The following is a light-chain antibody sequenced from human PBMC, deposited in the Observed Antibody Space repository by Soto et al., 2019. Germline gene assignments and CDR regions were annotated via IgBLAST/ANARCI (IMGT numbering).Light chain of an antibody. CDR2: QVS. J-gene: IGKJ3*01. Sequence: DVVTTQSPLSLPVTLGQPASISCRSSQSLVYSDGNTYLNWFHQRPGQSPRLLIYQVSNRDSGVPDRFSGSGSGTDFTLKISRVEAEDVGVYYCMQGTYWPFTFGPGTKVDIK. CDR3: MQGTYWPFT. CDR1: QSLVYSDGNTY. V-gene: IGKV2-30*01.